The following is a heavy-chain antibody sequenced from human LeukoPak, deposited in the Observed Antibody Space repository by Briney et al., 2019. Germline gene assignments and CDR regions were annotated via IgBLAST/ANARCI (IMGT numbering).Heavy chain of an antibody. J-gene: IGHJ4*02. CDR1: GASTASHY. Sequence: SQTLSLTCTVSGASTASHYWSWLRQPPGKELEWIAYMLDTVSTKSNPSLKSRLTLSVDTSKKQFSLSLSSVRPPQTPVYSCATIKRGSTSGYFDFSDQGIKVTVPS. V-gene: IGHV4-59*11. CDR2: MLDTVST. CDR3: ATIKRGSTSGYFDF. D-gene: IGHD5-18*01.